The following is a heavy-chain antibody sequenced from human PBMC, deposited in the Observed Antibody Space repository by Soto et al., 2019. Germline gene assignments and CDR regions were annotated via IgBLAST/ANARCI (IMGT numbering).Heavy chain of an antibody. CDR1: GYTFTGYY. J-gene: IGHJ4*02. CDR3: ARGPHLAAAGIYDY. D-gene: IGHD6-13*01. V-gene: IGHV1-2*02. Sequence: QVQLVQSGAEVKKPGASVKVSCKASGYTFTGYYMHWVRQAPGQGLEWMGWINPNSGGTNYAQKFQGRVNMTRETSISTAYMELSGLRSVDTAVYYCARGPHLAAAGIYDYWGQGTLVTVSS. CDR2: INPNSGGT.